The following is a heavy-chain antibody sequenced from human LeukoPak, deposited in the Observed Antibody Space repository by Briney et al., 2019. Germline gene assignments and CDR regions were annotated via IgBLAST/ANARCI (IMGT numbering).Heavy chain of an antibody. V-gene: IGHV4-30-4*08. CDR1: GGSMSSGDYY. CDR2: IYYSGNT. Sequence: SETLSLTCTVSGGSMSSGDYYWSWIRQPPGKGLEWIGYIYYSGNTYYNPSLERRVTISVNTSKNQFSLKLKSVTAADTAVYYCARVRGYSGYDVLYFFDYWGQGTLATVSS. CDR3: ARVRGYSGYDVLYFFDY. D-gene: IGHD5-12*01. J-gene: IGHJ4*02.